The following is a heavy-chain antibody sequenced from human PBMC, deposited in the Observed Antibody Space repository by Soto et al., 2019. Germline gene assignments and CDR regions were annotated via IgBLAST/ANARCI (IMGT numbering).Heavy chain of an antibody. V-gene: IGHV1-18*04. CDR2: ISAYNGNT. CDR1: GYTFTSYG. CDR3: ARDPDNIVVVPAAPGDY. D-gene: IGHD2-2*01. Sequence: ASVKVSCKASGYTFTSYGISWVRQAPGQGLEWMGWISAYNGNTNYAQKLQGRVTMTTDTSTSTAYMELRSLRSDDTAVYYCARDPDNIVVVPAAPGDYWGQGTLVTVSS. J-gene: IGHJ4*02.